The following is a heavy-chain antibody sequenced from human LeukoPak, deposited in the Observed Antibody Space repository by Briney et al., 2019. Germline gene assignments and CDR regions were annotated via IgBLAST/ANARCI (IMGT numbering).Heavy chain of an antibody. CDR2: INPNSGGT. J-gene: IGHJ5*02. D-gene: IGHD5-12*01. CDR3: AREIRWRVDEPADSGYDLNYPRRRYWFDP. V-gene: IGHV1-2*02. CDR1: GYTFTGYY. Sequence: GATVKVSCKASGYTFTGYYMHWVRQAPGQGLEWMGWINPNSGGTNYAQKFQGRVTMTRDTSISTAYMELSRLRSDDTAVYYCAREIRWRVDEPADSGYDLNYPRRRYWFDPWGQGTLVTVSS.